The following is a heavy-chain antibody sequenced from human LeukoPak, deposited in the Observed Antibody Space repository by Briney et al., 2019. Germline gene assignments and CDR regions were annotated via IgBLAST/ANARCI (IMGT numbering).Heavy chain of an antibody. D-gene: IGHD6-19*01. CDR3: AREKQVYSSGALGY. V-gene: IGHV1-8*01. CDR2: MNPNSGNT. CDR1: GYTFTSYD. J-gene: IGHJ4*02. Sequence: ASVKVSCKASGYTFTSYDTNWVRQATGQGLEWMGWMNPNSGNTGYAQKFQGRVTMTRNTSISTAYMELSSLRSEDTAVYYCAREKQVYSSGALGYWGQGTLVTVSS.